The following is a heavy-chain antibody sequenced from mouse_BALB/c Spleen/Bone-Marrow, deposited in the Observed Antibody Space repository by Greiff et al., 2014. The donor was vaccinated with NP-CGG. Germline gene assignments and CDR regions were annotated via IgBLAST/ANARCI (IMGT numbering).Heavy chain of an antibody. J-gene: IGHJ1*01. V-gene: IGHV1-14*01. Sequence: VQLQQSGPELVKPGASVKMSCKASGYTFTNYVIHWVKQKPGQGLEWIGYINPYNDGTKYNDKFKGKATLTSDKSSSTAYMEFSSLTSEDSAVYYCARGEYYGTSLYWYFDVWGAGTTVTVSS. CDR2: INPYNDGT. CDR3: ARGEYYGTSLYWYFDV. CDR1: GYTFTNYV. D-gene: IGHD1-1*01.